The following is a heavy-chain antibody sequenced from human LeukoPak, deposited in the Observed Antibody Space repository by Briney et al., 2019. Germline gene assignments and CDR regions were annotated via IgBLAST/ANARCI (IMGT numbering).Heavy chain of an antibody. D-gene: IGHD3-22*01. CDR2: IYYSGST. J-gene: IGHJ4*02. Sequence: PSETLSLTCTVSGGSISSYYWSWIRQAPGKGLEWIGYIYYSGSTNYNPSLKSRVTISVDTSKNQFSLKLSSVTAADTAVYYCARGRIYYDSSGYYFDYWGQGTLVTVSS. CDR3: ARGRIYYDSSGYYFDY. CDR1: GGSISSYY. V-gene: IGHV4-59*01.